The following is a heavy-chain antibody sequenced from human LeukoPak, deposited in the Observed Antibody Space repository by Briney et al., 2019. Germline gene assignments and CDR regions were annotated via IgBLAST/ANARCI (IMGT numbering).Heavy chain of an antibody. CDR2: ISSNSAYI. CDR1: GFTVSSNY. Sequence: PGGSLRLSCAASGFTVSSNYMSWVRQAPGEGLEWVSSISSNSAYIYYVDSLRGRFTVSRDNAKSSLFLQMNSLRVEDTAVCYCARAHCSGRGCYQRYDGFDIWGQGTVVTVSS. J-gene: IGHJ3*02. CDR3: ARAHCSGRGCYQRYDGFDI. V-gene: IGHV3-21*01. D-gene: IGHD2-15*01.